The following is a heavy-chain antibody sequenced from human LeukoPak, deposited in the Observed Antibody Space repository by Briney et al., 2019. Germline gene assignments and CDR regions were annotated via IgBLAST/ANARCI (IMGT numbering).Heavy chain of an antibody. J-gene: IGHJ4*02. Sequence: TSESLSLTCTVSGGSTSSYYWSWIRQPPGKGLEFIGHIYYTGSTNYNPSLRSRVTISVDTSKNQFSLNLSSVTSADTAVYYCARAEPSRPFDYWGQGTLVTVSS. CDR3: ARAEPSRPFDY. CDR2: IYYTGST. CDR1: GGSTSSYY. D-gene: IGHD1-14*01. V-gene: IGHV4-59*01.